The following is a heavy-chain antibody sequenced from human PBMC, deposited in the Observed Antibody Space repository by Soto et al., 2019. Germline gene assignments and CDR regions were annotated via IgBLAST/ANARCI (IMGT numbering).Heavy chain of an antibody. V-gene: IGHV4-31*03. J-gene: IGHJ6*02. CDR1: GGSISSGGDY. Sequence: PSETLSLTCTVSGGSISSGGDYWTWIRQQPGKGLEWIGYSYYSGITYYNPSFKSRVTISLDTSKNQFSLKLSSVTAADTAVYYCARGSSIAGLYYGMDVWGQGTTVTSP. CDR2: SYYSGIT. D-gene: IGHD6-6*01. CDR3: ARGSSIAGLYYGMDV.